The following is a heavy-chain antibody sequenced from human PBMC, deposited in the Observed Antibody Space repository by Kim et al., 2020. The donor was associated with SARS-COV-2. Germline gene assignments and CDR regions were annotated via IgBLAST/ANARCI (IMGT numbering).Heavy chain of an antibody. CDR1: GGSISSGGYY. CDR3: ARSLAVTATLIGY. CDR2: ISYSGST. D-gene: IGHD2-21*02. Sequence: SETLSLTCTVSGGSISSGGYYWSWIRQHPGKGLEWIGYISYSGSTYYNPSLKSRVTISVDTSKNQFSLKLSSVTAADTAIYYCARSLAVTATLIGYWGQGPLVTVSS. J-gene: IGHJ4*02. V-gene: IGHV4-31*03.